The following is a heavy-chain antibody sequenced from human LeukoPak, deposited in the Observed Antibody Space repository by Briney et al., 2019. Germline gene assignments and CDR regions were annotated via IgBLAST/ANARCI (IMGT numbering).Heavy chain of an antibody. Sequence: PGGSLRLSCAASGFTFSDYYMSWIRQAPGKGLEWVSSISSSSSYIYYADSVKGRFTISRDNAKNSLYLQMNSLRAEDTAVYYCARDRSWYQLLITAAGYYYGMDVWGQGTTVTVSS. CDR2: ISSSSSYI. D-gene: IGHD2-2*01. CDR3: ARDRSWYQLLITAAGYYYGMDV. CDR1: GFTFSDYY. V-gene: IGHV3-11*06. J-gene: IGHJ6*02.